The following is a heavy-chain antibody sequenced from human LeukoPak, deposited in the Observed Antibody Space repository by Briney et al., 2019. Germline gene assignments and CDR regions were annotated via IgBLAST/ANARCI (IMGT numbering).Heavy chain of an antibody. CDR2: IIPILGIA. CDR1: GGTFSSYA. Sequence: ASVKVSCKASGGTFSSYAISWVRQAPGQGLEWMGRIIPILGIANYAQKFQGRVTITADKSTSTAYMELSSLRSEDTAVYYCARDYYYDSSGYPVDYWGQGTLVTVSS. V-gene: IGHV1-69*04. J-gene: IGHJ4*02. CDR3: ARDYYYDSSGYPVDY. D-gene: IGHD3-22*01.